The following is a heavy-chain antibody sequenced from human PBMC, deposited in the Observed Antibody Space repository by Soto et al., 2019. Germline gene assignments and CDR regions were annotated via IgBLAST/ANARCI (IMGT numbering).Heavy chain of an antibody. CDR2: IPYDGSNK. V-gene: IGHV3-30-3*01. J-gene: IGHJ4*02. Sequence: GGSLRLSCAASGFTFSSYAMHWVRQAPGKGLEWVAVIPYDGSNKYYADSVKGRFTISRDNSKNTLYLQMNSLRAEDTAVYYCARDSYSGYSGYDYGIAAAGFFDYWGQGTLVTVSS. CDR3: ARDSYSGYSGYDYGIAAAGFFDY. D-gene: IGHD5-12*01. CDR1: GFTFSSYA.